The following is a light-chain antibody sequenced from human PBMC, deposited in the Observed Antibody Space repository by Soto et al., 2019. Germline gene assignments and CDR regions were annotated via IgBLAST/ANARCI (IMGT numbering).Light chain of an antibody. CDR2: DAS. J-gene: IGKJ5*01. Sequence: DIQLTQSPSFLXXXXXXXXXXXCLXSQSISRWMAWYQQKPGKAPKILISDASILENGVPSRFSGTGSGTEFTLTISNLQPDDFATYFCQQYNSFSLITFGQGTRLEIK. V-gene: IGKV1-5*01. CDR1: QSISRW. CDR3: QQYNSFSLIT.